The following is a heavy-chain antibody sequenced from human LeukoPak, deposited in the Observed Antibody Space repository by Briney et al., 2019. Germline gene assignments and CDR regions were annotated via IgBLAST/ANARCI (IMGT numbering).Heavy chain of an antibody. D-gene: IGHD1-26*01. CDR1: GFTFSSYE. CDR3: ARGIVGATDY. CDR2: ISGSGSAI. V-gene: IGHV3-48*03. J-gene: IGHJ4*02. Sequence: GGSLRLSCAASGFTFSSYEMNWVRQAPGKGLEWVSYISGSGSAIYYADSVKGRFTISRDNAKNSLYLQMNSLRAEDTAVYYCARGIVGATDYWGQGTLVTVSS.